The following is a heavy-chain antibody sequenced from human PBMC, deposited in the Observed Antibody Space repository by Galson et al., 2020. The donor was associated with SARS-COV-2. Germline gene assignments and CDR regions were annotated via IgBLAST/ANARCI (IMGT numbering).Heavy chain of an antibody. CDR2: INHSGST. Sequence: SETLSLTCAVSGGSFSGYYWTWIRQPPGKGLEWIGEINHSGSTNYNSSLKSRVTMSVDTSKNQFSLRLSSVTAAETAVYYCARATILTAYYRDYYFDYWGQGTLVTVSS. J-gene: IGHJ4*02. V-gene: IGHV4-34*01. D-gene: IGHD3-9*01. CDR3: ARATILTAYYRDYYFDY. CDR1: GGSFSGYY.